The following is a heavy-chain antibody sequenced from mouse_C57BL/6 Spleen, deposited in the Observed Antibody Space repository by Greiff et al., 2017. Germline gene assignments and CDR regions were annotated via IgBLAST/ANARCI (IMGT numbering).Heavy chain of an antibody. CDR2: INPNNGGT. V-gene: IGHV1-26*01. Sequence: EVKLQQSGPELVKPGASVKISCKASGYTFTDYYMNWVKQSHGKSLEWIGDINPNNGGTSYNQKFKGKATLTVDKSSSTTYMELRSLTSEDSAVYYCARSYYGSSPWFAYWGQGTLVTVSA. J-gene: IGHJ3*01. CDR3: ARSYYGSSPWFAY. D-gene: IGHD1-1*01. CDR1: GYTFTDYY.